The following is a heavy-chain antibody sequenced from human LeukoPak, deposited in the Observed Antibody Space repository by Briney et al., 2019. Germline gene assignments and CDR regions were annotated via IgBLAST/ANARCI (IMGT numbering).Heavy chain of an antibody. CDR1: GGSISSSSYY. CDR3: ARLPSNLRFLEWLSSDFQGMDV. CDR2: IYYSGST. Sequence: PSETLSLTCAVSGGSISSSSYYWGWIRQPPGKGLEWIGSIYYSGSTYYNPSLKSRVTISVDTSKNQFSLKLSSVTAADTAVDYCARLPSNLRFLEWLSSDFQGMDVWGQGTTVTVSS. V-gene: IGHV4-39*01. J-gene: IGHJ6*02. D-gene: IGHD3-3*01.